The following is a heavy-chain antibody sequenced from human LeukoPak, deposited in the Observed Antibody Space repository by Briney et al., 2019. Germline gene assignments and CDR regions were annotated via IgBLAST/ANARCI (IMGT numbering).Heavy chain of an antibody. Sequence: GGSLRLSCAASGLTFSSYWMSWVRQAPGKGLEWVSYISSSSSYTNYADSVKGRFTISRDNAKNSLYLQMNSLRAEDTAVYYCAIQAPSRAFDPWGQGTLVTVSS. CDR2: ISSSSSYT. CDR3: AIQAPSRAFDP. V-gene: IGHV3-21*05. CDR1: GLTFSSYW. J-gene: IGHJ5*02.